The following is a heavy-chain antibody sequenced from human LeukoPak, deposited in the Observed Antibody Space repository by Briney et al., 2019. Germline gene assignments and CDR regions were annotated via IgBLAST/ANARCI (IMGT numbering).Heavy chain of an antibody. D-gene: IGHD2-15*01. J-gene: IGHJ4*02. Sequence: GGSLRLSCAASGFTLSDYYMSWIRQAPGKGLEWVSYISSSGSSIYYADSVKGRFTISRDNAKNSLYLQMNSLRAEDTAVYYCAREVVVVAATDYDYWGQGTLVTVSS. CDR3: AREVVVVAATDYDY. CDR2: ISSSGSSI. CDR1: GFTLSDYY. V-gene: IGHV3-11*04.